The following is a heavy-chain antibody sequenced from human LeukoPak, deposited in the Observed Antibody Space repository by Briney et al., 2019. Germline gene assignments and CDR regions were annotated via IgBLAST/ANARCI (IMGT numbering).Heavy chain of an antibody. CDR1: GGTMSNYY. Sequence: SETLSLTCTVSGGTMSNYYWSWIRQPPGKGLECIGHIYYSGSTNYKPSLKSRVTISLDTSKNQFSLKLSSVTAADTAVYYCARLSIASRVRIFDYWGQGTLVAVSS. CDR2: IYYSGST. V-gene: IGHV4-59*08. J-gene: IGHJ4*02. CDR3: ARLSIASRVRIFDY. D-gene: IGHD6-6*01.